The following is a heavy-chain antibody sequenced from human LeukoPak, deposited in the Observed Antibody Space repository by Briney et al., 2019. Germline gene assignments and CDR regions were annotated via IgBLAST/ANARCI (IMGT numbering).Heavy chain of an antibody. V-gene: IGHV3-48*01. Sequence: GGSLRLSCAASGFTFNAFGMNWVRQAPGKGLEWVSYIGTTSGAIYYADSVKGRFTISRDNSKNTLYLQMNSLRAEDTAVYYCAKLSGGTTRSFDIWGQGTMVTVSS. CDR2: IGTTSGAI. CDR3: AKLSGGTTRSFDI. J-gene: IGHJ3*02. D-gene: IGHD4-17*01. CDR1: GFTFNAFG.